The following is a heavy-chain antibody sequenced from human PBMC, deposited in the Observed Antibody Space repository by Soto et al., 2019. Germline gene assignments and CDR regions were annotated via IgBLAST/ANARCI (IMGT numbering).Heavy chain of an antibody. CDR2: IIPIFGTA. Sequence: VKVSCKASGGTFSSYAISWVRQAPGQGLEWMGGIIPIFGTANYAQKFQGRVTITADESTSTAYMELSSLRSEDTAVYYCAIGSDYGDAEYFQHWGQGTLVTVSS. CDR3: AIGSDYGDAEYFQH. J-gene: IGHJ1*01. CDR1: GGTFSSYA. D-gene: IGHD4-17*01. V-gene: IGHV1-69*13.